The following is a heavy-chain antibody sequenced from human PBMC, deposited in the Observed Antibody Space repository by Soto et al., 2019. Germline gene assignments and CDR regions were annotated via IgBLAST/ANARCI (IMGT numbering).Heavy chain of an antibody. CDR1: GFTFSSYS. J-gene: IGHJ6*02. D-gene: IGHD3-3*01. CDR2: ISSSSSYI. Sequence: GGSLRLSCAASGFTFSSYSMNWVRQAPGKGLEWVSSISSSSSYIYYADSVKGRFTISRDNAKNSLYLQMNSLRAEDTAVYYCARKRGDFWSGYYTLYYYVLDVWGQGTTVTVSS. CDR3: ARKRGDFWSGYYTLYYYVLDV. V-gene: IGHV3-21*01.